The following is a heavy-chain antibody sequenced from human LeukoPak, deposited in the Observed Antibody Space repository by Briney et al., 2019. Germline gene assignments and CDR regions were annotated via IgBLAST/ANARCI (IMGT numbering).Heavy chain of an antibody. CDR1: GGSISSSNW. CDR2: IYHSGST. Sequence: PSETLSLTCAVSGGSISSSNWWSWVRPPPGKGVEWIGEIYHSGSTNYNPSLKSRVTISVDKSKNQFSLKLSSGTAADTAMYYCATLSHTWFDPWGQGTLVTVSS. J-gene: IGHJ5*02. CDR3: ATLSHTWFDP. V-gene: IGHV4-4*02.